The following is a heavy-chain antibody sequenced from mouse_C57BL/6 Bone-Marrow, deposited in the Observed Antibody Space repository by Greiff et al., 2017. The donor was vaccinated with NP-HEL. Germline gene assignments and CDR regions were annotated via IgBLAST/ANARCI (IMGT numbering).Heavy chain of an antibody. CDR1: GFTFSSYG. V-gene: IGHV5-6*01. J-gene: IGHJ4*01. CDR3: ASFGYYYAMDY. Sequence: EVKVVESGGDLVKPGGSLKLSCAASGFTFSSYGMSWVRQTPDKRLEWVATISSGGSYTYYPDSVKGRFTISRDNAKNTLYLQMSSLKSEDTAMYYCASFGYYYAMDYWGQGTSVTVSS. CDR2: ISSGGSYT. D-gene: IGHD2-2*01.